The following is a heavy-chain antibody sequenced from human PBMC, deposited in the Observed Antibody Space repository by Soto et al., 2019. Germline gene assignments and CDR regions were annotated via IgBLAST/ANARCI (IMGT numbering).Heavy chain of an antibody. CDR1: GFTFSSYW. J-gene: IGHJ4*02. CDR3: VKDHDGDFGYDLDYFNY. Sequence: PGGSLRLSCAASGFTFSSYWMSWVRQAPGKGLEWVANIRQDGSEIHYVDSVKGRFTISRDNARNSLYLEMNSLRPEDTARYFRVKDHDGDFGYDLDYFNYWGQGTLVTVSS. CDR2: IRQDGSEI. V-gene: IGHV3-7*03. D-gene: IGHD5-12*01.